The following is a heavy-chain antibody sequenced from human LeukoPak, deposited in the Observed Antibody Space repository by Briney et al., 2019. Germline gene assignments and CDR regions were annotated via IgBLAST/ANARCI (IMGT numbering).Heavy chain of an antibody. CDR2: MYYSGST. CDR1: GGSIRSGNYY. J-gene: IGHJ4*02. Sequence: PSETLSLTCTVSGGSIRSGNYYWGWVRQPPGKGLEWIGCMYYSGSTYYNPSLESRLTISIDASKNQFSLKLTSVTAADTAVYYCARTFGHYDFWSGQSRPTLFDYWGQGTLVTVSS. CDR3: ARTFGHYDFWSGQSRPTLFDY. V-gene: IGHV4-39*01. D-gene: IGHD3-3*01.